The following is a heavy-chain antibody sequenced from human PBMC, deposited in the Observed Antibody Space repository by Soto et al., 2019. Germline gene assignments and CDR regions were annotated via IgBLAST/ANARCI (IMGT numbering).Heavy chain of an antibody. Sequence: EVQLVESGGGLVKPGGSPRLSCAASGFTFSNAWMSWVRQAPGKGLEWVGRIKSKTDGGTTDYAAPVKGRFTISRDDSKNTLYLQMNSLKTEDTAVYYCTTDYYDSSDPTFPSFLYDYFDYWGQGTLVTVSS. CDR3: TTDYYDSSDPTFPSFLYDYFDY. CDR2: IKSKTDGGTT. CDR1: GFTFSNAW. J-gene: IGHJ4*02. V-gene: IGHV3-15*01. D-gene: IGHD3-22*01.